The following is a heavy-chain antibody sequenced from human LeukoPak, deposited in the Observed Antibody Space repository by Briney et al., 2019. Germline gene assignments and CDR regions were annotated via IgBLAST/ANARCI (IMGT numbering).Heavy chain of an antibody. D-gene: IGHD6-19*01. CDR3: ARGSSGAKNAFDY. J-gene: IGHJ4*02. CDR1: GGSISRGGYS. V-gene: IGHV4-30-4*07. CDR2: LYSSGST. Sequence: SQTLSLTCAVSGGSISRGGYSWSWIRQPPGKGLEWIGRLYSSGSTNYNPSLKSRVTMSLDTSKNQFSLKLSSVTAADTAVYYCARGSSGAKNAFDYWGQGTLVTVSS.